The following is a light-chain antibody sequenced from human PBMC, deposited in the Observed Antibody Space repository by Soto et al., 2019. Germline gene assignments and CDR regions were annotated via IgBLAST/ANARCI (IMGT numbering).Light chain of an antibody. CDR3: SSYTSTFNYV. CDR2: EVS. Sequence: QSVLTQPASMSESPGQSITISCTGTSSDVGGFNYVSWHQQHPGKAPKLIIYEVSIRPSGVSNRFSGSKSGNTASLTISGLQAEDEADYYCSSYTSTFNYVFGTGTKVTVL. CDR1: SSDVGGFNY. V-gene: IGLV2-14*01. J-gene: IGLJ1*01.